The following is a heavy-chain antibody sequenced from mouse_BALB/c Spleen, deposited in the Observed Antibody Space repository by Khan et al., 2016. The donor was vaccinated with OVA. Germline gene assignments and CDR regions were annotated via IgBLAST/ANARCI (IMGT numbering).Heavy chain of an antibody. CDR3: ARGGAAYYRNDGGAMEY. V-gene: IGHV9-4*02. CDR2: INTHSGVP. Sequence: QIQLVQSGPELKKPGETVRISCKASGYTFTTAGMQWVQKMPGKGLKWIGWINTHSGVPKYAEDFKGRFAFSLETSANTAYLQITNLKNGDTGTYFWARGGAAYYRNDGGAMEYWGQGTSVTVSS. D-gene: IGHD2-14*01. J-gene: IGHJ4*01. CDR1: GYTFTTAG.